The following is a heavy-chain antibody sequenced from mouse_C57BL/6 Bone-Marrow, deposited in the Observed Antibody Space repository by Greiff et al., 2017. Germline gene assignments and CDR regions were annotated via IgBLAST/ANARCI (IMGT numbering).Heavy chain of an antibody. CDR3: AREGRGYYFDY. CDR2: ISNGGGST. J-gene: IGHJ2*01. CDR1: GFTFSDYY. Sequence: EVKLVESGGGLVQPGGSLKLSCAASGFTFSDYYMYWVRQTPEKRLEWVAYISNGGGSTYYPDTVKGRFTIARDNAKNTLNLQMRRLKSEDTAMYYCAREGRGYYFDYWGQGTTLTVSS. V-gene: IGHV5-12*01.